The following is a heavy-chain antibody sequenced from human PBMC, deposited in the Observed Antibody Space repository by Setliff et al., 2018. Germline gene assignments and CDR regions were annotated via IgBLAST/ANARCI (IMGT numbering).Heavy chain of an antibody. CDR3: ARSYYYDSSGYYYSAGNLDY. CDR2: INPNSGGT. CDR1: GYTFTGYY. V-gene: IGHV1-2*06. J-gene: IGHJ4*02. D-gene: IGHD3-22*01. Sequence: ASVKVSCKASGYTFTGYYMHWVRQAPGQGLEWMERINPNSGGTNYAQKFRGRVTMTRDTSISTAYMELSRLRSDDTAVYYCARSYYYDSSGYYYSAGNLDYWGQGTLVTVSS.